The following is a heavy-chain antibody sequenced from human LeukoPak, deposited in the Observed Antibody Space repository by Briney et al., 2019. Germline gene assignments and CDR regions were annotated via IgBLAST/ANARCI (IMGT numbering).Heavy chain of an antibody. V-gene: IGHV3-23*01. CDR3: AKVHMDYYGDYGNDH. Sequence: GGSLRLSCVASGFTFRYYAMSWVRQAPGKGLEWVSAISGSGTNTHYADSVKGRFTISRDNSKNTLDLQMNSLRVEDTAVYYCAKVHMDYYGDYGNDHWGQGTLVTVSS. D-gene: IGHD4-17*01. J-gene: IGHJ5*02. CDR1: GFTFRYYA. CDR2: ISGSGTNT.